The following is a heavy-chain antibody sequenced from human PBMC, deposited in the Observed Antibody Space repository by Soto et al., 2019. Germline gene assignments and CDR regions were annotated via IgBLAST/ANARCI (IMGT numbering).Heavy chain of an antibody. Sequence: QVQLQESGPGLVKPSQTLSLTCTVSGGSISSGDYYWGWIRQPPGKGLEWIGYIYYSGSTYSNPSLKCRVTISVDTCKNLFSQKLSSVTAADTAVYYCARGQYYDFWSGQGSYYFDYWGQGTLVSVSS. CDR1: GGSISSGDYY. CDR3: ARGQYYDFWSGQGSYYFDY. V-gene: IGHV4-30-4*01. D-gene: IGHD3-3*01. J-gene: IGHJ4*02. CDR2: IYYSGST.